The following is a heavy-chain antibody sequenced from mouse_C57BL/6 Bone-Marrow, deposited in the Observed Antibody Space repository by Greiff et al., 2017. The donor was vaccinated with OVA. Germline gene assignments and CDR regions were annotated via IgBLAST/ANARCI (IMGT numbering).Heavy chain of an antibody. Sequence: VMLVESGAELARPGASVKLSCKASGYTFTSYGISWVKQRTGQGLEWIGEIYPRSGNTYYNEKFKGKATLTADKSSSTAYMELRSLTSEDSAVYFCARRGDGSSHWYFDVWGTGTTVTVSS. CDR1: GYTFTSYG. J-gene: IGHJ1*03. CDR3: ARRGDGSSHWYFDV. CDR2: IYPRSGNT. V-gene: IGHV1-81*01. D-gene: IGHD1-1*01.